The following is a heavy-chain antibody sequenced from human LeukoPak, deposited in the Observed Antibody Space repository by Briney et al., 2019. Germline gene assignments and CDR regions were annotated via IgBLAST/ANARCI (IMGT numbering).Heavy chain of an antibody. J-gene: IGHJ4*02. Sequence: SETLSLTCTVSGGSISSYYWSWIRQPPGKGLEWIGYIYYSGSTNYNPSLKSRVTMSVDTSKNQFSLKLSSVTAADTAVYFCARGRTAYFGDYGTYFDYWGQGTLVTVSS. D-gene: IGHD4-17*01. CDR2: IYYSGST. CDR1: GGSISSYY. CDR3: ARGRTAYFGDYGTYFDY. V-gene: IGHV4-59*12.